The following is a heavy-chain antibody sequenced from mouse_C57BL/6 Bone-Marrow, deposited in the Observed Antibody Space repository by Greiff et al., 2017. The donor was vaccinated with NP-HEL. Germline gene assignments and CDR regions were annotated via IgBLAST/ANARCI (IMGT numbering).Heavy chain of an antibody. D-gene: IGHD2-2*01. V-gene: IGHV1-64*01. CDR3: ARWGYDVNFDY. CDR2: IHPNSGST. Sequence: QVQLQQPGAELVKPGASVKLSCKASGYTFTSYWMHWVKQRPGQGLEWIGMIHPNSGSTNYNEKFKSKATLTVDKSSSTAYMQLSSLTSEDSAVYDCARWGYDVNFDYWGQGTTLTVSS. CDR1: GYTFTSYW. J-gene: IGHJ2*01.